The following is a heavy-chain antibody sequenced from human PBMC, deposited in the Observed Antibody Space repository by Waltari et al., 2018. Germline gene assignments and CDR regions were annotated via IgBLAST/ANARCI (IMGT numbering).Heavy chain of an antibody. CDR3: AKDRPWGGTSRGAFDI. J-gene: IGHJ3*02. D-gene: IGHD1-26*01. V-gene: IGHV3-23*01. CDR1: GFTFSSYA. Sequence: EVQLLESGGGLVQPGGSLRRSCAASGFTFSSYAMSWVRQAPGKGLEWVSAISGSGGSTYYADSVKGRFTISRDNSKNTLYLQMNSLRAENTAVYYCAKDRPWGGTSRGAFDIWGQGTMVTVSS. CDR2: ISGSGGST.